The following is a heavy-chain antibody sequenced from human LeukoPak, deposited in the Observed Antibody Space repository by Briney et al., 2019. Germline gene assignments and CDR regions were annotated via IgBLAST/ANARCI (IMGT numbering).Heavy chain of an antibody. V-gene: IGHV3-66*01. CDR3: ASELVAGGGRRGMDV. J-gene: IGHJ6*02. CDR1: EFTVSTNY. Sequence: LSGGSLRLSCAASEFTVSTNYMSWVRQAPGKGLEWVSVIYSDGRTSYADSVRGRFTISRDNSKNTLYLQTSSLRAEDTAVYYCASELVAGGGRRGMDVWGQGTTVTASS. CDR2: IYSDGRT. D-gene: IGHD6-19*01.